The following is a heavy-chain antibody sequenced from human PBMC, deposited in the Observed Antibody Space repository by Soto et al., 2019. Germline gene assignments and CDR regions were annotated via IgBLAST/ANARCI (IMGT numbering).Heavy chain of an antibody. CDR1: GYTFTSYY. J-gene: IGHJ6*02. Sequence: ASVKVSCKASGYTFTSYYMHWVRQAPGQGLEWMGIINPSGGSTSYAQKFQGRVTMTRDTSTSTVYMELSSLRSEDTAVYYCTREDLRYCTGGRRSAGRDATYGMDVWGQGTTVTVSS. D-gene: IGHD2-8*02. V-gene: IGHV1-46*01. CDR3: TREDLRYCTGGRRSAGRDATYGMDV. CDR2: INPSGGST.